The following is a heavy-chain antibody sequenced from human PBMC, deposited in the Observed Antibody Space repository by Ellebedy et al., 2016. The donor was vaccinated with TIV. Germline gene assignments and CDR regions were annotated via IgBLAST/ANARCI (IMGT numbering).Heavy chain of an antibody. CDR1: GFTFSSYA. V-gene: IGHV3-30-3*01. Sequence: PGGSLRLSCAASGFTFSSYAMYWVRQAPGKGLEWVAVISFDGSDEFYADSVKGRFTISRDSSQNTLFLQMNDLRPDDTALSYCAGDSPPWGSGCFGSWGQGTLVIVSP. J-gene: IGHJ4*02. CDR3: AGDSPPWGSGCFGS. D-gene: IGHD7-27*01. CDR2: ISFDGSDE.